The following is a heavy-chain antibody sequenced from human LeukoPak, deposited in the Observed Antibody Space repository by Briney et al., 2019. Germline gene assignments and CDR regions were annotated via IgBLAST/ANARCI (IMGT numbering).Heavy chain of an antibody. CDR2: ISYDGNNK. CDR1: GFTFSRNV. D-gene: IGHD3-10*01. CDR3: ARGGIPTGPYYYFYYMDV. J-gene: IGHJ6*03. Sequence: GSSLRLSCAASGFTFSRNVMHWVRQAPGKGLEWVALISYDGNNKFYADSVKGRFTISRDNSRNTLFLQMNSLRGEDAAVYSCARGGIPTGPYYYFYYMDVWGKGTAVTVSS. V-gene: IGHV3-30*01.